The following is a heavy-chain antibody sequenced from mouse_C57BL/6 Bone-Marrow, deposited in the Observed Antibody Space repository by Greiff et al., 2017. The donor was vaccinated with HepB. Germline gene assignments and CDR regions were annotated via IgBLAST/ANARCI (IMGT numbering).Heavy chain of an antibody. CDR1: GFTFSDYG. CDR3: ARVPYYYGSSPFAMDY. Sequence: EVKLVESGGGLVKPGGSLKLSCAASGFTFSDYGMHWVRQAPEQGLEWVAYISSGSSTIYYADTVKGRFTISRDNAKNTLFLQMTSLRSEDTAMYYCARVPYYYGSSPFAMDYWGQGTSVTVSS. J-gene: IGHJ4*01. CDR2: ISSGSSTI. D-gene: IGHD1-1*01. V-gene: IGHV5-17*01.